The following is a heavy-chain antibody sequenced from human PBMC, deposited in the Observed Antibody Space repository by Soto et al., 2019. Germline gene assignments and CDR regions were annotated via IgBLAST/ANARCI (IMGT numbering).Heavy chain of an antibody. CDR3: AKDVGATADYFDY. CDR2: ISYDGSNQ. Sequence: PGGSLRLSCAASGFTFSSYGMNWVRQAPGKGLEWVAVISYDGSNQYYADSVKGRFTISRDNSKNTLYLQMNSLRAEDTAVYYCAKDVGATADYFDYGGQGTQVAVSS. J-gene: IGHJ4*02. D-gene: IGHD1-26*01. V-gene: IGHV3-30*18. CDR1: GFTFSSYG.